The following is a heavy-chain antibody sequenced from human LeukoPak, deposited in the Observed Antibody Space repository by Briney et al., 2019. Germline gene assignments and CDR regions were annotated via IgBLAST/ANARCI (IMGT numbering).Heavy chain of an antibody. CDR3: AKDREYSGYEYFDY. D-gene: IGHD5-12*01. Sequence: PGGSLRLSCAASGFTFSSYGMHWVRQAPGKGLEWVAFIRYDGSNKYYADSVKGRFTISRDSSKNTLYLQMNSLRAEDTAVYYCAKDREYSGYEYFDYWGQGTLVTVSS. CDR1: GFTFSSYG. J-gene: IGHJ4*02. V-gene: IGHV3-30*02. CDR2: IRYDGSNK.